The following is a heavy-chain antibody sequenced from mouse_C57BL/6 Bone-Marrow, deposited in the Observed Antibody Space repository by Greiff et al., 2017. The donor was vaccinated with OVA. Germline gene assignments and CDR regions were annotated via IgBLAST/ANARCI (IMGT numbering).Heavy chain of an antibody. CDR2: IYPSDSET. J-gene: IGHJ2*01. Sequence: VQLQQPGAELVRPGSSVKLSCKASGYTFTSYWMDWVKQRPGQGLEWIGNIYPSDSETHYNQKFKDKATLTVDKSSSTAYMQLSSLTSEDSAVYYCARGGLQCYFDYWGQGTTLTVSS. CDR1: GYTFTSYW. CDR3: ARGGLQCYFDY. V-gene: IGHV1-61*01. D-gene: IGHD2-13*01.